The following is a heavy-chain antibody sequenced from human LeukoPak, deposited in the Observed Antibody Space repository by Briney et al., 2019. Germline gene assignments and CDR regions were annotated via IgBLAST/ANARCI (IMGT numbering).Heavy chain of an antibody. CDR3: TTLSYAAAPT. V-gene: IGHV3-15*01. D-gene: IGHD2-2*01. J-gene: IGHJ5*02. CDR2: VRSETNGGTT. Sequence: GGSLRLSCAASGFTFSNAWMSWVRQAPGKGLEWVSRVRSETNGGTTDYAAPVQGRFTISRDDSKNTLYLQMNSLETDDTAVYYCTTLSYAAAPTWGQGTLVTVSS. CDR1: GFTFSNAW.